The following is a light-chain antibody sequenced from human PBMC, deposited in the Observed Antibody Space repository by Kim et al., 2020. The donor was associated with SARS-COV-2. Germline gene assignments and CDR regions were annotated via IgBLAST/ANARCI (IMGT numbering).Light chain of an antibody. J-gene: IGLJ3*02. CDR3: AAWDDSLSGNWV. CDR2: RNN. CDR1: SSNVGSNY. Sequence: RVNFSCSGSSSNVGSNYVNWYQQLPGTAPKLLIYRNNRRPSGVPVRFSGSKSGTSASLAISGLRSEDEADYYCAAWDDSLSGNWVFGGGTQLTVL. V-gene: IGLV1-47*01.